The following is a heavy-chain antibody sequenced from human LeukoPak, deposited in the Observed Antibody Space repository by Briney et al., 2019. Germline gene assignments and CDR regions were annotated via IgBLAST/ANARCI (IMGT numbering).Heavy chain of an antibody. CDR2: IYYSGST. CDR3: ARGAAAGPSRFDP. D-gene: IGHD6-13*01. V-gene: IGHV4-39*01. Sequence: PSETLSLTCTVSGGSISSSSYYWGWIRQPPGKGLEWIGSIYYSGSTYHNPSLKSRVTISVDTSKNQFSLKLSSVTAADTAVYYCARGAAAGPSRFDPWGQGTLVTVSS. J-gene: IGHJ5*02. CDR1: GGSISSSSYY.